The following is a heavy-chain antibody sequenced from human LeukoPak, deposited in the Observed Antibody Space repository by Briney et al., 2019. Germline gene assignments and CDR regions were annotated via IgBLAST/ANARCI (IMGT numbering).Heavy chain of an antibody. D-gene: IGHD3-22*01. V-gene: IGHV4-34*01. CDR1: GGSFSGYY. J-gene: IGHJ4*02. Sequence: PSETLSLTCAVYGGSFSGYYWSWIRQPPGKGLEWIGEINHSGSTNYNPSLKSRVTISVDTSKNQFSLKLSSVTAADTAVYYCARGVYDSSGYYLYYFDYWGQGTLVTVSS. CDR2: INHSGST. CDR3: ARGVYDSSGYYLYYFDY.